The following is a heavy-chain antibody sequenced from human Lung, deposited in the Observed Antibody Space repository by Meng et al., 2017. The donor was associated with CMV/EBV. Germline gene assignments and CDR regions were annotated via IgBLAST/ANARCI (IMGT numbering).Heavy chain of an antibody. CDR2: ISGSGGST. CDR1: GFTFSSYA. J-gene: IGHJ4*02. Sequence: GGSLRLXCAAPGFTFSSYAMSWVRQAPGKGLEWVSAISGSGGSTYYADSVKGRFTISRDNSKNTLYLQMNSLRAEDTAVYYCAKDPVVLWQGGSYYFDYWGQGXLVTVSS. V-gene: IGHV3-23*01. CDR3: AKDPVVLWQGGSYYFDY. D-gene: IGHD2-15*01.